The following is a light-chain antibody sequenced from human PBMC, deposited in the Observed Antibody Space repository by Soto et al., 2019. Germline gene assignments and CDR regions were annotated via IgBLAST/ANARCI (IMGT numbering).Light chain of an antibody. J-gene: IGLJ2*01. CDR1: SSDVGTYNY. CDR3: CSHTGSTVV. V-gene: IGLV2-14*01. Sequence: QSALTQPASVSGSPGQSITISCTGTSSDVGTYNYVSWYQQHPGKAPKLMIYDVSNRPSGVSNRFSVSKSGNTASLTISGLQAEDEADYYCCSHTGSTVVFGGGTKLTVL. CDR2: DVS.